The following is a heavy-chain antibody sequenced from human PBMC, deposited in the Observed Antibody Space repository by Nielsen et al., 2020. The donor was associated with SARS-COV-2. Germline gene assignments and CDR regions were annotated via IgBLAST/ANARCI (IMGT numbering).Heavy chain of an antibody. J-gene: IGHJ4*02. CDR2: IYYSGST. D-gene: IGHD3-9*01. Sequence: SETLSLTCTVSGGSISSYYWSWIRQPPGKGLEWIGYIYYSGSTNYNPSLKSRVTISVDTSKNQFSLKLSSVTAADTAVYYCARHEGIYFDWLLDYWGQGTLVTVSS. CDR3: ARHEGIYFDWLLDY. V-gene: IGHV4-59*08. CDR1: GGSISSYY.